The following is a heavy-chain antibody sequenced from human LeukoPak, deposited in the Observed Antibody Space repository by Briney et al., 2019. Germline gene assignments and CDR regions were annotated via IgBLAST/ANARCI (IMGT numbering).Heavy chain of an antibody. CDR2: ISGSGLRT. D-gene: IGHD3-22*01. CDR3: AKDRVSMIVVVAFDI. CDR1: GFTFSNYA. J-gene: IGHJ3*02. Sequence: GGSLRLSCAASGFTFSNYAMSWVRQAPGKGLEWVSAISGSGLRTYYADSVKGRLTISRDISKNTLYLQVDSLRAEDTAVYYCAKDRVSMIVVVAFDIWGQGTMVTVSS. V-gene: IGHV3-23*01.